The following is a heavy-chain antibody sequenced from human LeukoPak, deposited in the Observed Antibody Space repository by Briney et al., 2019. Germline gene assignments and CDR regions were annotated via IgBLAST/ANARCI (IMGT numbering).Heavy chain of an antibody. CDR1: GGSISSSSYY. V-gene: IGHV4-39*07. Sequence: PSETLSLTCTVSGGSISSSSYYWGCIRQPAGKGLEWIGSIYYSGSTYYNPSLKSRVTISADTSKNQFSLKLSSVTAADTAVYYCARGNYDILTGYYIYMDVWGKGTTVTISS. J-gene: IGHJ6*03. D-gene: IGHD3-9*01. CDR2: IYYSGST. CDR3: ARGNYDILTGYYIYMDV.